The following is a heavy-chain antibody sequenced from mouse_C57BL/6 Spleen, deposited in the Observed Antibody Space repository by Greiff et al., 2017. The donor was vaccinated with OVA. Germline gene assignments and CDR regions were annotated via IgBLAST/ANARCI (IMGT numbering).Heavy chain of an antibody. CDR1: GYTFTSYW. D-gene: IGHD1-1*02. CDR2: INPSSGYT. V-gene: IGHV1-7*01. Sequence: VQVVESGAELAKPGASVKLSCKASGYTFTSYWMHWVKQRPGQGLEWIGYINPSSGYTKYNQKFKDKATLTADKSSSTAYMQLSSLTYEDSAVYYCARYYAEEYFDVWGTGTTVTVSS. J-gene: IGHJ1*03. CDR3: ARYYAEEYFDV.